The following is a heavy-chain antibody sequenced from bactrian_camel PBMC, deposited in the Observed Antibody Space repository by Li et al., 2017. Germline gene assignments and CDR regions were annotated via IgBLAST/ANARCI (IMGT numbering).Heavy chain of an antibody. V-gene: IGHV3S26*01. CDR3: AATRTVISGWYPIWGADFGY. CDR1: EYTYSSYC. CDR2: IDSDGGT. J-gene: IGHJ6*01. D-gene: IGHD6*01. Sequence: HVQLVESGGGSVQSGGSLRLSCAVSEYTYSSYCMGWFRQAPGKEREGVAVIDSDGGTTYAGSVKGRFTISQDYAKNTLYLQMNDLKTEDTAVYYCAATRTVISGWYPIWGADFGYWGQGTQVTVS.